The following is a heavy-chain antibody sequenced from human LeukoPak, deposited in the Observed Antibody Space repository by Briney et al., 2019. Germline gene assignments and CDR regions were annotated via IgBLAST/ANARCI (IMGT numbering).Heavy chain of an antibody. Sequence: PGGSLRLSCAASGFTLRYYAMSWVRQAPGKGLEWVSSISSTGSYIYYADSMKGRFTISRDNAKNSLYLQMNSLRAEDTAVYYCARDSSAYGDYAGHWGQGTLVTVSS. D-gene: IGHD4-17*01. CDR3: ARDSSAYGDYAGH. CDR1: GFTLRYYA. V-gene: IGHV3-21*01. CDR2: ISSTGSYI. J-gene: IGHJ4*02.